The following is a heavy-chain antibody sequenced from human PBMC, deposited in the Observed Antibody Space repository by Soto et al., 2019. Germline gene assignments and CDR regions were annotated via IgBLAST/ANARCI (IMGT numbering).Heavy chain of an antibody. CDR3: ARLPSCSSTSCYSGYLFYFDY. V-gene: IGHV4-39*01. J-gene: IGHJ4*02. CDR2: IYYSGST. Sequence: SETLSLTCTVAGGSISSSSYYWGWIRQPPGKGLEWIGSIYYSGSTYYNPSLKSRVTISVDTSKNQFSLKLSSVTAADTAVYYCARLPSCSSTSCYSGYLFYFDYWGQGTLVTVSS. D-gene: IGHD2-2*01. CDR1: GGSISSSSYY.